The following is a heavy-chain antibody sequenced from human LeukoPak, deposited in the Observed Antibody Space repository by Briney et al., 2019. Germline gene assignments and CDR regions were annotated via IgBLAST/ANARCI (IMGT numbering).Heavy chain of an antibody. J-gene: IGHJ6*02. D-gene: IGHD6-19*01. Sequence: GASVKVSCKASGYTFTSYYMHWVRQAPGQGLEWMGIINPSGGSTSYAQKFQGRVTMTRDTSTSTVYMELSSLRSEDTAVYYCASRVAVAGTYFGMDVWGQGTTVTVSS. V-gene: IGHV1-46*01. CDR1: GYTFTSYY. CDR2: INPSGGST. CDR3: ASRVAVAGTYFGMDV.